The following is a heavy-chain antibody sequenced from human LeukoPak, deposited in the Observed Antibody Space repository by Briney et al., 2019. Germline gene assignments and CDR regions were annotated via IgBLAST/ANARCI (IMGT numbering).Heavy chain of an antibody. CDR2: IYYSGST. J-gene: IGHJ6*03. D-gene: IGHD6-13*01. V-gene: IGHV4-39*06. Sequence: SETLSLTCTVSGGSISSYYWGWIRQPPGKGLEWIGSIYYSGSTYYNPSLKSRVTISIDTSKNQFALRLSSVTAADTAVYYCASTPGIAAADYYYYYYMDVWGKGTTVTVSS. CDR3: ASTPGIAAADYYYYYYMDV. CDR1: GGSISSYY.